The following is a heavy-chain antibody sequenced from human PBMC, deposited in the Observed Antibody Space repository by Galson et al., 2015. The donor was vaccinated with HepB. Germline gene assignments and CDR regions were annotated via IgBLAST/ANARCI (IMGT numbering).Heavy chain of an antibody. CDR1: GFTFSSYG. J-gene: IGHJ4*02. V-gene: IGHV3-30*18. D-gene: IGHD3-10*01. CDR3: ANGGMVRGNHGSFDY. CDR2: ISYDGTNK. Sequence: SLRLSCAASGFTFSSYGMHWVRQAPGKGLEWVAVISYDGTNKYYADSVKGRFIISRDNSKNTLYLQMNSLRAEDTAVYFCANGGMVRGNHGSFDYWGQGTLVTVSS.